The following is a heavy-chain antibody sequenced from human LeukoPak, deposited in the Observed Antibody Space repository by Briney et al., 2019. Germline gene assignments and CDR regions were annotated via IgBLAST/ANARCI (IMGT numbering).Heavy chain of an antibody. J-gene: IGHJ6*02. CDR1: GFTFSSYA. V-gene: IGHV3-23*01. D-gene: IGHD3-10*01. CDR2: ISGSGGST. Sequence: GGSLRLSCAASGFTFSSYAMRWVRQAPGKGLEWVSAISGSGGSTYYADSVKGRFTISRDNSKNTLYLQMNSLRAEDTAVYYCAKRTSLPYYGSGSYYNSPVGPYYYYGMDVWGQGTTVTVSS. CDR3: AKRTSLPYYGSGSYYNSPVGPYYYYGMDV.